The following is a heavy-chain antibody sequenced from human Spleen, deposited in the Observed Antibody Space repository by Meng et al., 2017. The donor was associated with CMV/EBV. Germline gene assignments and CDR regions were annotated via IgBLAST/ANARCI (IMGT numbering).Heavy chain of an antibody. CDR2: IYYSGST. CDR3: AGAPILVVPAAPHWYFDL. J-gene: IGHJ2*01. CDR1: GGSISSYY. D-gene: IGHD2-2*01. V-gene: IGHV4-59*01. Sequence: SETLSPTCNASGGSISSYYWSWIRQPPGKGLEWIGYIYYSGSTHYNPSLKSRVTISVDTSKNQLSLKLSSVTAADTAVYYWAGAPILVVPAAPHWYFDLWGRGTLVTVSS.